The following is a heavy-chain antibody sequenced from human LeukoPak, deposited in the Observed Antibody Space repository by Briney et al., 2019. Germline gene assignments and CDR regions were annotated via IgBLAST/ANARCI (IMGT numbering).Heavy chain of an antibody. Sequence: GGSLRLSCAASGFTFNNYAMHWVRQAPGKGLEWVAVISYDGSKKYFADSVKGRFTISRDNAKNTLYLQMNSLRAEDTAVYYCARDDCSGGSCLLHWYYYYGMDVWGQGTTVTVSS. J-gene: IGHJ6*02. D-gene: IGHD2-15*01. CDR1: GFTFNNYA. CDR2: ISYDGSKK. CDR3: ARDDCSGGSCLLHWYYYYGMDV. V-gene: IGHV3-30*04.